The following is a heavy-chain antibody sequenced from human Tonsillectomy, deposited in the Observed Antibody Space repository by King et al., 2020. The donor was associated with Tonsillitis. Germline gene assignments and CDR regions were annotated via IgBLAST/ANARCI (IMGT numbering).Heavy chain of an antibody. D-gene: IGHD6-13*01. CDR3: AKDSPDVYGSSWTYYYYGMDV. J-gene: IGHJ6*02. CDR2: ISYDGSNK. CDR1: GFTFSSYG. Sequence: VQLVESGGGVVQPGRSLRLSCAASGFTFSSYGMHWVRQAPGKGLEWVVVISYDGSNKYYADSVKGRFTISRDNSKNTLYLQMNSLRAEDTAVYYCAKDSPDVYGSSWTYYYYGMDVWGQGTTVTVSS. V-gene: IGHV3-30*18.